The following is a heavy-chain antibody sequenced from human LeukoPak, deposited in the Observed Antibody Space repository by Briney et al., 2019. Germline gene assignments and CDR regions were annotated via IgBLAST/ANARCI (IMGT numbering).Heavy chain of an antibody. CDR1: GFSLSTSGVG. Sequence: SGPTLVKPTQPLTLTCTFSGFSLSTSGVGVGWIRQPPGKALEWLALIYWNDDKRYSPSRKSRLTITKDTSKNQVVLTMTNMDPVDTATYYCAHSRRDGYNFGYWGQGTLVTVSS. CDR3: AHSRRDGYNFGY. CDR2: IYWNDDK. V-gene: IGHV2-5*01. D-gene: IGHD5-24*01. J-gene: IGHJ4*02.